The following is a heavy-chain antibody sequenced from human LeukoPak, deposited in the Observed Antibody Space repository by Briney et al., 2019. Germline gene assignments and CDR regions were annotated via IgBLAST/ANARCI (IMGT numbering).Heavy chain of an antibody. V-gene: IGHV4-59*08. J-gene: IGHJ4*02. CDR3: ARQEGYSYGYIGFDN. D-gene: IGHD5-18*01. Sequence: SETLSLTCSVSGDSLTSYYLSWIRQPPGKGLEWIGLVYYTGGTTYNPPLKSRVTTLAEASKNQSPLKQSSVTGADTSVHYFARQEGYSYGYIGFDNWGQGNLVTVSS. CDR1: GDSLTSYY. CDR2: VYYTGGT.